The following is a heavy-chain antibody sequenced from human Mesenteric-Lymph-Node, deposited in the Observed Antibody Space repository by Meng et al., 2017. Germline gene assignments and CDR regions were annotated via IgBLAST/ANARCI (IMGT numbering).Heavy chain of an antibody. Sequence: GGSLRLSCAASGFTFSSYAMHWVRQAPGKGLEWVSGINWNGGSTGYADSVKGRFTISRDNAKHSLYLRVNSLRAEDTAVYYCARVSNPPYYYYGMDVWGQGTMVTVSS. CDR3: ARVSNPPYYYYGMDV. CDR2: INWNGGST. J-gene: IGHJ6*02. CDR1: GFTFSSYA. V-gene: IGHV3-20*04.